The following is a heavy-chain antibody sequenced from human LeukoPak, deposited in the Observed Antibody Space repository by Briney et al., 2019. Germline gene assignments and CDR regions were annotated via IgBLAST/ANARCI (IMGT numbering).Heavy chain of an antibody. CDR2: ISSSGSII. CDR1: GFTFRSCE. CDR3: ARHDYHSNSDDFDV. Sequence: GGSLRLSCAASGFTFRSCELSWVRQAPAKGLEWVSYISSSGSIIYYADSVKGRFTISRDSAKNSLYLQMNSLRAEDTAVYYCARHDYHSNSDDFDVWGQGTMVTVSS. J-gene: IGHJ3*01. V-gene: IGHV3-48*03. D-gene: IGHD4-23*01.